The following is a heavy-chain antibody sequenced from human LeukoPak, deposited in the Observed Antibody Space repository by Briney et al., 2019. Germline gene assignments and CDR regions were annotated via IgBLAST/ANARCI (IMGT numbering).Heavy chain of an antibody. CDR3: ASYDYGDYRGIAY. CDR2: IYYSGST. V-gene: IGHV4-61*01. J-gene: IGHJ4*02. Sequence: PSETLSLTCTVSGGSVSSGSYYWSWIRQPPGKGLEWIGYIYYSGSTNYNPSLKSRVTISVDTSKNQFSLKLSSVTAADTAVYYCASYDYGDYRGIAYWGQGSLLSVSS. CDR1: GGSVSSGSYY. D-gene: IGHD4-17*01.